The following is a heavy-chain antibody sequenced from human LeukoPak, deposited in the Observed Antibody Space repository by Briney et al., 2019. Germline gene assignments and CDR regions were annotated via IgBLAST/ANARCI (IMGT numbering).Heavy chain of an antibody. CDR2: IYYSGST. J-gene: IGHJ4*02. CDR3: ARSLTIYYDSSGYLTN. CDR1: GGSISSYY. Sequence: PSETLSLTCTVSGGSISSYYWSWIRQPPGKGLEWIGYIYYSGSTNYNPSLKSRVTISVDTSKNQFSLKLSSVTAADTAVYYCARSLTIYYDSSGYLTNWGQGTLVTVSS. D-gene: IGHD3-22*01. V-gene: IGHV4-59*08.